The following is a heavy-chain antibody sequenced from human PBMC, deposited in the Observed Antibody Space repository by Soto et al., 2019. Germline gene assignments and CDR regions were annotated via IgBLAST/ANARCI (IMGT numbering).Heavy chain of an antibody. D-gene: IGHD3-10*01. CDR1: GFTFTRWA. Sequence: EVQLVESGGGLVQPGGSLRVSCAASGFTFTRWAMHWVRQAPGKGLEYVSAISNNGHSTYYADSVKGRFTISRDNSKNTLYLQMSSLRPEDTAVYYCVNDGVGGFGTRYLDYWGQGTLVTVSS. CDR2: ISNNGHST. J-gene: IGHJ4*02. CDR3: VNDGVGGFGTRYLDY. V-gene: IGHV3-64D*08.